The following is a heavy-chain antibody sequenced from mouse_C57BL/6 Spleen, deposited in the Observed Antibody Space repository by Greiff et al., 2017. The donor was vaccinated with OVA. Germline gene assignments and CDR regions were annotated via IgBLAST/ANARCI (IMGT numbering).Heavy chain of an antibody. V-gene: IGHV2-2*01. CDR3: ARNWGEIYYDYDWFAY. CDR2: IWSGGST. D-gene: IGHD2-4*01. Sequence: QVQLKQSGPGLVQPSQSLSITCTVSGFSLTSYGVHWVRQSPGKGLEWLGVIWSGGSTDYNAAFISRLSISKDNSKSQVFIKMNSLQADDTAIYYCARNWGEIYYDYDWFAYWGQGTLVTVSA. J-gene: IGHJ3*01. CDR1: GFSLTSYG.